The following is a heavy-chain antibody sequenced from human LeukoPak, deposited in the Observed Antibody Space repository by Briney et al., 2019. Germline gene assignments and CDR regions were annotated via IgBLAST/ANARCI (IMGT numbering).Heavy chain of an antibody. D-gene: IGHD6-13*01. CDR3: ASIAAAGYYYYYMDV. V-gene: IGHV1-69*05. Sequence: SVKVSCXASGGTFSSYAISWVRQAPGQGLEWMGGIIPIFGTANYAQKFQGRVTITTDESTSTAYMELSSLRSEDTAVYYCASIAAAGYYYYYMDVWGKGTTVTVSS. CDR2: IIPIFGTA. CDR1: GGTFSSYA. J-gene: IGHJ6*03.